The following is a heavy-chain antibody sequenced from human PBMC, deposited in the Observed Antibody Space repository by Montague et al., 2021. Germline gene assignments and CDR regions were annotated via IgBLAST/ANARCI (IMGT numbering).Heavy chain of an antibody. Sequence: SLRLSCAASGFTFSTFSMHWVRQAPGKGLEWVALISHDGSNKYYADSVRGRFTVSRDNSKNTLYLQTSSLRADATAVSYCSRWRVYYDSIGYAAWGRGTLVTVSS. V-gene: IGHV3-30-3*01. CDR2: ISHDGSNK. CDR1: GFTFSTFS. CDR3: SRWRVYYDSIGYAA. D-gene: IGHD3-22*01. J-gene: IGHJ5*02.